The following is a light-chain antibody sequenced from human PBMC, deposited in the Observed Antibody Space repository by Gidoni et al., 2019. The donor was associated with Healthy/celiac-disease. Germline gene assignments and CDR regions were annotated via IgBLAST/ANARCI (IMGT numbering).Light chain of an antibody. CDR2: GAS. CDR3: QQYNNWPLT. Sequence: PATLSVSPGERATLSCRASQSVSSNLAWYQQKPGQAPRLLIYGASTRATGIPARFSGSGSGTEFTLTISSLQSEDFAVYYCQQYNNWPLTFGQGTKVEIK. CDR1: QSVSSN. J-gene: IGKJ1*01. V-gene: IGKV3-15*01.